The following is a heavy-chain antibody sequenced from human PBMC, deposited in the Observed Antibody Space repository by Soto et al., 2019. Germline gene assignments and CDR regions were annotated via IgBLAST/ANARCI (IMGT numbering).Heavy chain of an antibody. V-gene: IGHV3-30*18. CDR1: GFTFSSFG. J-gene: IGHJ4*01. CDR3: AKGRFDVVTISPFDH. Sequence: HPGGSLRLSCAASGFTFSSFGMHWVRQAPGKGLEWVAVISYDGTEEKYADSVKGRATVSRDNSKNTVYLQMNRLRGDDSAIYYCAKGRFDVVTISPFDHWGQGTLVTVSS. CDR2: ISYDGTEE. D-gene: IGHD3-3*02.